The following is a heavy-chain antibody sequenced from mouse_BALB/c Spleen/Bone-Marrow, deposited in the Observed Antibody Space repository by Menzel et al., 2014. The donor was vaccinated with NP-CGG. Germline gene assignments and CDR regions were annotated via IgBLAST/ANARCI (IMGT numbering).Heavy chain of an antibody. CDR3: ARHKLGYYVDS. Sequence: QVQLQHSGVELVKPGASVRLSCKPSGFTFSNSYISWLQQTPGQSLEWIAWIYGGTGGASYNQKFTGKAQLTVDTSSNAAYVQVSRVATEGAAIYCCARHKLGYYVDSWGQGTTLTVCS. CDR2: IYGGTGGA. V-gene: IGHV1-84*02. CDR1: GFTFSNSY. D-gene: IGHD3-1*01. J-gene: IGHJ2*01.